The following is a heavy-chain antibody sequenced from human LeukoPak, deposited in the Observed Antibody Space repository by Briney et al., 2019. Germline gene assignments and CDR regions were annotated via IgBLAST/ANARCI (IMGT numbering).Heavy chain of an antibody. CDR1: GGTFSSYA. D-gene: IGHD1-26*01. V-gene: IGHV1-69*04. CDR3: ARESPSVRREPQKENAFDI. J-gene: IGHJ3*02. CDR2: IIPILGIA. Sequence: GASVKVSCKASGGTFSSYAISWVRQAPGQGLEWMGRIIPILGIANYAQKFQGRVTITADKSTSTAYMELRSLRSDDTAVYYCARESPSVRREPQKENAFDIWGQGTMVTVSS.